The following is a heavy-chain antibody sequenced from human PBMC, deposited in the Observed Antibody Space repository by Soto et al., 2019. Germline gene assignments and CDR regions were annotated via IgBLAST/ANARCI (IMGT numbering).Heavy chain of an antibody. J-gene: IGHJ4*02. CDR3: ARYSPVVTAIPHLYYFDY. CDR1: GFTFSSYA. D-gene: IGHD2-21*02. Sequence: GGSLRLSCAASGFTFSSYAMHWVRQAPGKGLEWVAVISYDGSNKYYADSVKGRFTISRDNSKNTLYLQMNSLRAEDTAVYYCARYSPVVTAIPHLYYFDYWGQGTLVTVSS. CDR2: ISYDGSNK. V-gene: IGHV3-30-3*01.